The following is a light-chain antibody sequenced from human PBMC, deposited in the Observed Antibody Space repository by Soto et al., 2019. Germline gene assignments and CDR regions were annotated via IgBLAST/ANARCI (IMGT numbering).Light chain of an antibody. V-gene: IGLV3-21*04. Sequence: SYELTQPPSVSVAPGKTATITCEANNIGSKSVHWYQQKPGQAPVLVIYYDTDRPSGIPERFSASNSGNTATLTISRVEAGDEADYSCQVWDRNNDHPVVFGGGTQLTVL. J-gene: IGLJ2*01. CDR3: QVWDRNNDHPVV. CDR1: NIGSKS. CDR2: YDT.